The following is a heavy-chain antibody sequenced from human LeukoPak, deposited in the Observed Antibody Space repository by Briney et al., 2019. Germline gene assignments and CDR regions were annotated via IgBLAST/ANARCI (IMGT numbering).Heavy chain of an antibody. CDR2: INHSGST. CDR1: GGSFSGYY. Sequence: PSETLSLTCAVYGGSFSGYYWSWIRQPPGKGLEWIGEINHSGSTNYNPSLKSRVTISVDTSKNQFSLKLSSVTAAETAVYHCAXSRGYSSGWYGDYWGQGTLVTVSS. V-gene: IGHV4-34*01. D-gene: IGHD6-19*01. CDR3: AXSRGYSSGWYGDY. J-gene: IGHJ4*02.